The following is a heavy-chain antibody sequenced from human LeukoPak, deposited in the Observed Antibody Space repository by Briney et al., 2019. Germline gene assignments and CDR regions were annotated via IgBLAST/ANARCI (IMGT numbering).Heavy chain of an antibody. Sequence: SETLSLTCAVYGGSFSGYYWSWIRQPPGKGLEWIGEINHSGSTNYNPSLKSRVTISVDTSKNQFSLKLSSVTAADTAVYYCARGGRSYYVWGSYRGDDAFDIWGQGTMVTVSS. CDR2: INHSGST. CDR3: ARGGRSYYVWGSYRGDDAFDI. CDR1: GGSFSGYY. J-gene: IGHJ3*02. D-gene: IGHD3-16*02. V-gene: IGHV4-34*01.